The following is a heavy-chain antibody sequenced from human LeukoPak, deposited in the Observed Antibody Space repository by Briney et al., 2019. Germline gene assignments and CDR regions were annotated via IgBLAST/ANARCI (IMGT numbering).Heavy chain of an antibody. CDR2: ISSSSTYI. J-gene: IGHJ3*02. V-gene: IGHV3-11*06. CDR1: GFTFSDFY. CDR3: ASRDLVTHIDAFDI. Sequence: PGGSLRLSCAASGFTFSDFYMSWIRQAPGKGLEWVSYISSSSTYINYADSVRGRFTISRDNAKNSLYLQMNSLRAEDTAVYYCASRDLVTHIDAFDIWGQGTMVTVSS. D-gene: IGHD2-8*02.